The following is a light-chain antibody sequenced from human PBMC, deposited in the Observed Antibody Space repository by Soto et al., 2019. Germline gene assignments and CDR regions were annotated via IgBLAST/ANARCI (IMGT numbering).Light chain of an antibody. CDR1: QSISSY. J-gene: IGKJ3*01. V-gene: IGKV1-39*01. CDR2: AAS. CDR3: QKSYSTPRVT. Sequence: DIQITQSPSALSAYVGHRVNITFRASQSISSYLNWYQQKPGKAPKLLIYAASSLQSGVPSRFSGSGSGTDFTLTISSLQPEDFATYYCQKSYSTPRVTFGTGTKVDIK.